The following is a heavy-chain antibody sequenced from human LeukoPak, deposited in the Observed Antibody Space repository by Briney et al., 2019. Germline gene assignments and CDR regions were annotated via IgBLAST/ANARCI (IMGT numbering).Heavy chain of an antibody. V-gene: IGHV4-30-2*01. J-gene: IGHJ4*02. D-gene: IGHD3-10*01. CDR2: IYHSGST. CDR3: ARDRFYYGSGSPIYGGHYFDY. CDR1: GGSISSGGYS. Sequence: SETLSLTCAVSGGSISSGGYSWSWIRQPPGKGLEWIGYIYHSGSTYYNPSLKSRVTISVDRSKNQFSLKLSSVTAADTAVYYCARDRFYYGSGSPIYGGHYFDYWGQGTLVTVSS.